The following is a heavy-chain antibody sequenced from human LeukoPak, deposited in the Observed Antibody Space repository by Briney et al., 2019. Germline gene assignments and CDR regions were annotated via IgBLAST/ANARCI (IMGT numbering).Heavy chain of an antibody. D-gene: IGHD2-21*02. Sequence: GGSLRLSCAASGFTLSNAWMSWVRQAPGKGLEWVGRIKGETDSGTIDYAAPVEGRFIISRDDSKNTLYLQMNSLRAEDTAVYYCARGDSGDWALGGQGTLVTVSS. CDR3: ARGDSGDWAL. CDR1: GFTLSNAW. V-gene: IGHV3-15*01. J-gene: IGHJ4*02. CDR2: IKGETDSGTI.